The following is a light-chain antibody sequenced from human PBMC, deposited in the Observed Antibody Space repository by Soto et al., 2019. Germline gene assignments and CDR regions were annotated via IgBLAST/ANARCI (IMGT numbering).Light chain of an antibody. V-gene: IGLV2-14*01. Sequence: QSVLTQPASVSGSPGQSITISCTGTSSDVGGYNYVSWYQQHPGKAPKLMIYEVSNRPSWVSNRFSGSKSGNTASLTISGLQAEDEADYYCSSYTSSSTLEVFGTGTKLTVL. CDR1: SSDVGGYNY. CDR3: SSYTSSSTLEV. CDR2: EVS. J-gene: IGLJ1*01.